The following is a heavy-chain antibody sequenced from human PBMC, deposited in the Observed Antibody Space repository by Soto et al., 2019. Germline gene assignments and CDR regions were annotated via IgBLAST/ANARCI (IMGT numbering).Heavy chain of an antibody. J-gene: IGHJ6*02. Sequence: GGSLRLSXAASGFTFSSYAMSWVRQAPGKGLEWVSAISGSGGSTYYADSVKGRFTISRDNSKNTLYLQMNSLRAEDTAVYYCALSSTSWHLFYYYYGMDVWGQGTTVTVSS. CDR3: ALSSTSWHLFYYYYGMDV. V-gene: IGHV3-23*01. CDR2: ISGSGGST. D-gene: IGHD2-2*01. CDR1: GFTFSSYA.